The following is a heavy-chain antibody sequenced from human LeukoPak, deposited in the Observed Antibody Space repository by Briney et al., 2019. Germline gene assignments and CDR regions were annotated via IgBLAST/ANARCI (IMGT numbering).Heavy chain of an antibody. CDR1: GGSISSSSYY. CDR3: ARGVVFYFSSYYYGMDV. Sequence: SETLSLTCTVSGGSISSSSYYWGWIRQPPGKGLEWIGSIYYSGSTYYNPSLKSRVTISVDTSKNQFSLKLSSVTAADTAVYYCARGVVFYFSSYYYGMDVWGQGTTVTVSS. J-gene: IGHJ6*02. D-gene: IGHD6-6*01. CDR2: IYYSGST. V-gene: IGHV4-39*07.